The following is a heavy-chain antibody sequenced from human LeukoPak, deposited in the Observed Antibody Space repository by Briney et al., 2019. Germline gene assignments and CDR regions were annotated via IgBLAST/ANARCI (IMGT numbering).Heavy chain of an antibody. D-gene: IGHD3-16*02. V-gene: IGHV4-34*01. CDR1: GGCFSGYY. J-gene: IGHJ4*02. CDR2: INHSGST. CDR3: ARAYYDYVWGSYRYYLDY. Sequence: SETLSLTCAVYGGCFSGYYWSWIRQPPGKGLEWIGEINHSGSTNYNPSLKSRVTISVDTSKNQFSLKLSSVTAADTAVYYCARAYYDYVWGSYRYYLDYWGQGTLVTVSS.